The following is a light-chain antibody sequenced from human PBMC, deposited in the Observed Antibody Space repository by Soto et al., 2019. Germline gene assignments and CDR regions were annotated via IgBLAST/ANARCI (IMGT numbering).Light chain of an antibody. V-gene: IGKV1-39*01. J-gene: IGKJ5*01. CDR1: QSISSY. CDR2: AAS. Sequence: DIHITQSPSSLSSSVGDRVTITCRASQSISSYLNWYQQKPGKAPKLLIYAASSLQSGAPSRFSLTITSLQPEDFATYYCQQSYSTPITFGQGTRLEI. CDR3: QQSYSTPIT.